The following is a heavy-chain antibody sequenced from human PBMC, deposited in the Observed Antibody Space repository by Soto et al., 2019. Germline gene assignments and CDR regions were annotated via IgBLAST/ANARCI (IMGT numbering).Heavy chain of an antibody. J-gene: IGHJ4*02. Sequence: QVRLQESGPGLVKPSHTLSLTCTVSGGSISSGDYFWSWVRQPPGKGLEWIGYIYYTGSTSYNPSLKSRITISVDTSKNQFSLKVSSVTAADTAVYFCARDDGYYRLYDYWGQGTLVTVSS. D-gene: IGHD3-3*01. CDR2: IYYTGST. CDR1: GGSISSGDYF. V-gene: IGHV4-30-4*01. CDR3: ARDDGYYRLYDY.